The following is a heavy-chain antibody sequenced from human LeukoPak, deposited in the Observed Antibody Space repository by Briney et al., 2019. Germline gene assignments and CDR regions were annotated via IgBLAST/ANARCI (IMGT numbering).Heavy chain of an antibody. CDR2: TVSRGTT. CDR3: AKCSTSAYTTGWCNWIDP. D-gene: IGHD6-19*01. Sequence: GGSLRLSCVASGFTFTSDAMNWVRQAPGKGLEWVSSTVSRGTTQYADSVKGRFTVSRDTSKNTLYLQMSSLRADDTAVYYCAKCSTSAYTTGWCNWIDPWGQGTLVTVSS. V-gene: IGHV3-23*01. J-gene: IGHJ5*02. CDR1: GFTFTSDA.